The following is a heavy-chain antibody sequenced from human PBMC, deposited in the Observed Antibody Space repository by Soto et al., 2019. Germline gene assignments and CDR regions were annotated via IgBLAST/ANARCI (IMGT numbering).Heavy chain of an antibody. V-gene: IGHV1-18*01. CDR1: GYTFTSYG. Sequence: ASVKVSCKASGYTFTSYGISWVRQAPGQGLEWMGWISAYNGNTNYAQKLQGRVTMTTDTSTSTAYMELRSLRSDDTAVYYCARVNPYYYGSSGYYSPWGQGTLVTVSS. D-gene: IGHD3-22*01. J-gene: IGHJ5*02. CDR2: ISAYNGNT. CDR3: ARVNPYYYGSSGYYSP.